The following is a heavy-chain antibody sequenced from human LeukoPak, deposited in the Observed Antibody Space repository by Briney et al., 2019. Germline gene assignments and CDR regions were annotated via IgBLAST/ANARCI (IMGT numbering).Heavy chain of an antibody. CDR2: IIGSSSYM. Sequence: GGSLRLSCAGSGFSFSSYSLNWVRHAPGKGLEWVSLIIGSSSYMNYADSVKGRFTISRDNAKNSLYLQMNNLRAEDTAVYYCARALRGSYDYWGQGTLVTVSS. D-gene: IGHD3-10*01. CDR3: ARALRGSYDY. CDR1: GFSFSSYS. V-gene: IGHV3-21*01. J-gene: IGHJ4*02.